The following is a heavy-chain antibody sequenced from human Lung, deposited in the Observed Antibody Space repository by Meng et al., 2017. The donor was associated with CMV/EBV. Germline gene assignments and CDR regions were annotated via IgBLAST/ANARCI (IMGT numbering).Heavy chain of an antibody. J-gene: IGHJ4*02. V-gene: IGHV1-69*02. D-gene: IGHD2-15*01. CDR1: FNTYT. CDR3: AGRREVVVADYFSYYFDH. Sequence: FNTYTTTWGRKAPGKGPEWMGRIVPALGVTNYAQQFQDRVNIIADKSTSTSYMELRSLRSDDTAIYYCAGRREVVVADYFSYYFDHWGRGALVTVSS. CDR2: IVPALGVT.